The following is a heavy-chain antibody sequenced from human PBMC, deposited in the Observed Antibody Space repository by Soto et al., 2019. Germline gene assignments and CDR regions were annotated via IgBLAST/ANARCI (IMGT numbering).Heavy chain of an antibody. CDR3: TTGVVAPFYYYYYYMDV. Sequence: GGSLRLSCAASGFTFSNAWMNWVRQAPGKGLEWVGRIKSKTDGGTTDYAAPVKGRFTISRDDSKNTLYLQMNSLKTEDTAVYYCTTGVVAPFYYYYYYMDVWGKGTTVTVSS. D-gene: IGHD2-15*01. CDR2: IKSKTDGGTT. CDR1: GFTFSNAW. V-gene: IGHV3-15*07. J-gene: IGHJ6*03.